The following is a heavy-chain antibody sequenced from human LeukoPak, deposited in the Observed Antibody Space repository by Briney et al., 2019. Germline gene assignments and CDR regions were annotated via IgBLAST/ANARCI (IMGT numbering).Heavy chain of an antibody. CDR3: ASTIMGEYDY. CDR1: GGSICSGSYS. D-gene: IGHD2-21*01. V-gene: IGHV4-61*02. J-gene: IGHJ4*02. Sequence: PSQTLSLTCTVSGGSICSGSYSWSWIRQPAGKALEWIGRIYTSGSTNYNPSLRSRVTISVDMSKNQFSLKLSSVTAADTAVYYCASTIMGEYDYWGQGTLVTVSS. CDR2: IYTSGST.